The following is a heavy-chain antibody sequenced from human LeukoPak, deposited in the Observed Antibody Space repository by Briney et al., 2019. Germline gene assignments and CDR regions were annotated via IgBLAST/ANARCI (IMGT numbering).Heavy chain of an antibody. CDR2: IGSSSSYI. J-gene: IGHJ5*02. CDR1: GCTFSSYS. D-gene: IGHD3-16*01. CDR3: ARGLATFPLLDH. V-gene: IGHV3-21*04. Sequence: GGSLRLSCAASGCTFSSYSTNWIRQAPGKGQGWVSSIGSSSSYIYYADSVKGRVTISRDNAKNSLYLQMNSLGAEDTAVYYCARGLATFPLLDHWGQGTLVTVSS.